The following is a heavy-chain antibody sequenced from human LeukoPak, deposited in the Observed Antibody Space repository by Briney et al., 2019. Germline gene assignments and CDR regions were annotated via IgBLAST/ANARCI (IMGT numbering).Heavy chain of an antibody. J-gene: IGHJ4*02. Sequence: PSETLSLTCAVYGGSFSGYYWSWIRQPPGKGLEWIGEINHSGSTNYNPSLKSRVTISVDTSKNQFSLKLSSVTAADTAVYYCARVTYSGSLHFDYWGQGTLVTVSS. D-gene: IGHD1-26*01. CDR1: GGSFSGYY. V-gene: IGHV4-34*01. CDR3: ARVTYSGSLHFDY. CDR2: INHSGST.